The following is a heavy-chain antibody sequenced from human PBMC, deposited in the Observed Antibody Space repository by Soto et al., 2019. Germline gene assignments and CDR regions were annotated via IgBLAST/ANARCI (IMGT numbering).Heavy chain of an antibody. CDR1: GFTFSSYA. CDR2: ISGSGGST. Sequence: GGSLRLSCAASGFTFSSYAMSWVRQAPGKGLEWVSAISGSGGSTYYADSVKGRFTISRDNSKNTLYLQMNSLRAEDTAVYYCAKDRLAYDYVWGSYRYEDYWGQGTLVTVSS. V-gene: IGHV3-23*01. D-gene: IGHD3-16*02. J-gene: IGHJ4*02. CDR3: AKDRLAYDYVWGSYRYEDY.